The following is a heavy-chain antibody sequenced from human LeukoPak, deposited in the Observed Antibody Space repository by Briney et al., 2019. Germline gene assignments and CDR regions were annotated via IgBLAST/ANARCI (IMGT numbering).Heavy chain of an antibody. CDR1: RYTFTGYY. D-gene: IGHD6-19*01. V-gene: IGHV1-2*02. CDR3: ARGDTGWYLDY. CDR2: INPNSGDS. J-gene: IGHJ4*02. Sequence: ASVKVSCKASRYTFTGYYMHWVRQAPGQGLEWMGWINPNSGDSNYPQKFQGRVTMTSDTSISTVYMELSRLRSDDQAVYYCARGDTGWYLDYWGQGTLVTVSS.